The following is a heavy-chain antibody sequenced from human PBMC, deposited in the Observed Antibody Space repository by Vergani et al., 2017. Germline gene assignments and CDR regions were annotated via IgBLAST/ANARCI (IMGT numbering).Heavy chain of an antibody. Sequence: QVQLQESGPGLVKPSETLSLTCTVSGGSISSYYWSWIRQPPGKGLDWIGYIYYSGSTNYNPALKSRVTISVTTSKNPFSLKLSSVTAADTAVYYCARMIAAAGTEYFDYWGQGTLVTVSS. V-gene: IGHV4-59*01. CDR3: ARMIAAAGTEYFDY. J-gene: IGHJ4*02. CDR1: GGSISSYY. CDR2: IYYSGST. D-gene: IGHD6-13*01.